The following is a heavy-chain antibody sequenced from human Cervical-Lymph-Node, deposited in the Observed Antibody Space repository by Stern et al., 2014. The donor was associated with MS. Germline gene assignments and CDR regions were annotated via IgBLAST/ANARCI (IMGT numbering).Heavy chain of an antibody. CDR2: IIPIFGKA. CDR1: GGTFSSYA. V-gene: IGHV1-69*01. D-gene: IGHD1-26*01. Sequence: VQLVESGAEVTKPGSSVKASCKASGGTFSSYAISWVRQAPGQGLEWMGGIIPIFGKANYAEKLKGRVTFIAERSTRTAYMELSSLRSEDTAVYYCARGELKEGLVRGMDVWGQGTTVTVSS. J-gene: IGHJ6*02. CDR3: ARGELKEGLVRGMDV.